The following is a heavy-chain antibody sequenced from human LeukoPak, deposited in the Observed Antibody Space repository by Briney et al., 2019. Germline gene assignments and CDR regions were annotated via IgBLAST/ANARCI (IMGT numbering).Heavy chain of an antibody. CDR3: ARAPYYFDY. CDR2: ISYDGSNK. CDR1: GFTFSNYG. Sequence: GGSLRLSCAASGFTFSNYGMLWVRQAPGKGLEWVAVISYDGSNKYYADSVKGRFTISRDNSKNTLYLQVNSLRAEDTAVYYCARAPYYFDYWGQGTLVTVS. J-gene: IGHJ4*02. V-gene: IGHV3-30*03.